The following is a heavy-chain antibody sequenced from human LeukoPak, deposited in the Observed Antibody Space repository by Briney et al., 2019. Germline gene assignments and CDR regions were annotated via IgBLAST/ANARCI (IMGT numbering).Heavy chain of an antibody. D-gene: IGHD3-22*01. CDR1: GFTFSSYS. V-gene: IGHV3-7*01. CDR2: IKQDGGAK. CDR3: ARGDYYDSSDYFNDAFDV. Sequence: GGSLRLSCAASGFTFSSYSMNWVRQAPGQGLEWVANIKQDGGAKYYVDSVKGRFTISRDNAKNSLYLQMSSLRAEDTAVYYCARGDYYDSSDYFNDAFDVWGQGTMVTVSS. J-gene: IGHJ3*01.